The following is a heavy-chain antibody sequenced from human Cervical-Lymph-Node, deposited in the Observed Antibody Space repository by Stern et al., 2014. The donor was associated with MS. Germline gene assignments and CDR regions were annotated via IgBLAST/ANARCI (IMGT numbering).Heavy chain of an antibody. J-gene: IGHJ6*02. CDR3: ARSYSGLSAMDV. V-gene: IGHV1-46*04. D-gene: IGHD5-12*01. Sequence: QVQLVQSGAEVKKPGTSVKLSCKTSGFSFTLNNLHWVRQAPGQGLEWMARIYPGDDTTNYAQTMEGRLLVTGDRSTNTVYMDLSGLTSEDTAVYYCARSYSGLSAMDVWGQGTTVVVSS. CDR2: IYPGDDTT. CDR1: GFSFTLNN.